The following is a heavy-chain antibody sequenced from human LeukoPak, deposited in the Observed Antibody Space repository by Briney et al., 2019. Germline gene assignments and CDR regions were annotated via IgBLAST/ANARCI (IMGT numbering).Heavy chain of an antibody. CDR1: GFTFSSYA. CDR2: ISSNGGST. V-gene: IGHV3-64*01. CDR3: ARVQSGYCSGGSCYSPRRNGMDV. J-gene: IGHJ6*02. D-gene: IGHD2-15*01. Sequence: SGGSLRLSCAASGFTFSSYAMHWVRQAPGKGLEYVSAISSNGGSTYYANSVKGRFTISRDNSKNTLYLQMGSLRAEDMAVYYCARVQSGYCSGGSCYSPRRNGMDVWGQGTTVTVSS.